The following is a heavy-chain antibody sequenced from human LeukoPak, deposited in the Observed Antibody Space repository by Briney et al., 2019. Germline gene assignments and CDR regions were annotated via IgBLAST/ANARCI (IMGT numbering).Heavy chain of an antibody. J-gene: IGHJ4*02. CDR3: AKDLPDSSGWYGWVFDY. CDR2: ISYDGSNK. CDR1: GFTFSSYG. Sequence: PGGSLRLSCAASGFTFSSYGMHWVRQAPGKGLEWVAVISYDGSNKYYADSVKGRFTISRDNSKNTLYLQMNSLRAEDTAVYYCAKDLPDSSGWYGWVFDYWGQGTLVTVSS. D-gene: IGHD6-19*01. V-gene: IGHV3-30*18.